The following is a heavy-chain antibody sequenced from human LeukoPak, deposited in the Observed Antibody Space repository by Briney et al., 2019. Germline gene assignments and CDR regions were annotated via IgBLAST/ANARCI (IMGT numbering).Heavy chain of an antibody. V-gene: IGHV4-39*01. CDR1: GGSINSNSYY. Sequence: SETLSLTCTVSGGSINSNSYYWGWIRQPPGKGLEWIGSIYYSGSTYYNPSLKSRVTISVVTSKNQFSLKLSSVTAADTAVYYCARQSSCSSTSCYPFDYWGQGTLVTVSS. CDR2: IYYSGST. J-gene: IGHJ4*02. CDR3: ARQSSCSSTSCYPFDY. D-gene: IGHD2-2*01.